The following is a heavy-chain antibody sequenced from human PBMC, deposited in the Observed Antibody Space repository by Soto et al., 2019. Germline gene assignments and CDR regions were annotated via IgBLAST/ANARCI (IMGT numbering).Heavy chain of an antibody. V-gene: IGHV3-74*01. Sequence: GGSLRLSCAASGFTFSSYWMHWVRQAPGKGLVWVSRINSDGSRTTYADSVKGRFTISRDNSKNTLHLQMSSLRAEDTAVYYCVKEGYYYDSSGYYYGWFDPWGQGTLVTVSS. D-gene: IGHD3-22*01. CDR1: GFTFSSYW. CDR2: INSDGSRT. CDR3: VKEGYYYDSSGYYYGWFDP. J-gene: IGHJ5*02.